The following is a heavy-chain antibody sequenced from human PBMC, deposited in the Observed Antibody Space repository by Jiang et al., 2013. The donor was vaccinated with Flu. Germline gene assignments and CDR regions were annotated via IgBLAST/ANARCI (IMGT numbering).Heavy chain of an antibody. J-gene: IGHJ4*02. CDR3: AKGSKGEFDY. D-gene: IGHD3-10*01. CDR2: ISYDGSNK. Sequence: WVAVISYDGSNKYYADSVKGRFTISRDNSKNTLYLQMNSLRAEDTAVYYCAKGSKGEFDYWGQGTLVTVSS. V-gene: IGHV3-30*18.